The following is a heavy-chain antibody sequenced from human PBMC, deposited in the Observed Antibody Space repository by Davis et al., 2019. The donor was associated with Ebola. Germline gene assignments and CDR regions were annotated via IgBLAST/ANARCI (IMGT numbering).Heavy chain of an antibody. CDR3: AHKPYFDKSGSFDY. CDR1: GYTFTNYY. Sequence: ASVKVSCKASGYTFTNYYMHWVRQAPGQGLEWMGMINPNDGRTIYAQKFQGRVTVTRDTSKNQVVLTMTNMDPMDTGRYFCAHKPYFDKSGSFDYWGRGALVTVSS. V-gene: IGHV1-46*01. J-gene: IGHJ4*02. CDR2: INPNDGRT. D-gene: IGHD3-22*01.